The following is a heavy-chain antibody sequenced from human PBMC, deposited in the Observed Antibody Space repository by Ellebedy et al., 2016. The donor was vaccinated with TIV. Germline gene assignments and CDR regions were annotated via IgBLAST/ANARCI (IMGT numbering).Heavy chain of an antibody. CDR2: LYYSGST. CDR3: AALQWLAPAWYFDL. D-gene: IGHD6-19*01. CDR1: GGSITSYS. Sequence: MPSETLSLTCTVSGGSITSYSWSWIRQPPGKGLEWIGYLYYSGSTNYNPSLKSRVTISVNTSKNQFSLNLSSVTAADTAVYYCAALQWLAPAWYFDLWGRGTLVTVSS. J-gene: IGHJ2*01. V-gene: IGHV4-59*08.